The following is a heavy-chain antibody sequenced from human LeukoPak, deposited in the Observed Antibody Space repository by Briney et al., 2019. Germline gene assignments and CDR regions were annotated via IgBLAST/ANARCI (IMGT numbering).Heavy chain of an antibody. D-gene: IGHD1-1*01. CDR2: ISTGSSYI. J-gene: IGHJ4*02. CDR1: GFTFSSFS. V-gene: IGHV3-21*01. Sequence: GGSLRLSCAASGFTFSSFSMNWVRQAPGKGLEWVSSISTGSSYIYYADSVKGRFTISRDNAKNSLYLQMISLRAEDTAVYYCARDRGWNGFFDYWGQGTLVTVSS. CDR3: ARDRGWNGFFDY.